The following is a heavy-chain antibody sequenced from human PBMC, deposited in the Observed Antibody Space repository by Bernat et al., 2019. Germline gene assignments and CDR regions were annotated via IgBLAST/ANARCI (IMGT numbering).Heavy chain of an antibody. V-gene: IGHV1-2*04. CDR2: INPNSGGT. J-gene: IGHJ6*02. CDR1: GYTFTGYY. Sequence: QVQLVQSGAEVKKPGASVKVSCKASGYTFTGYYMHWVRQAPGQGLEWMGWINPNSGGTNYAQKFQGWVTMTRDTSISTAYMELSRLRSDDTAVYYCAREGPYDDFWSGYDSSWYGMDVWGQGTTVTVSS. D-gene: IGHD3-3*01. CDR3: AREGPYDDFWSGYDSSWYGMDV.